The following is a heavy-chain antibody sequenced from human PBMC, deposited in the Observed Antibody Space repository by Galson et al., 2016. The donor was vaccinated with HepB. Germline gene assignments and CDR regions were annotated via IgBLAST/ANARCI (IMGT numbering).Heavy chain of an antibody. CDR3: ARDPLRYGDRHFDY. J-gene: IGHJ4*02. CDR2: ISYDGSNK. CDR1: GFTFSNYA. V-gene: IGHV3-30-3*01. D-gene: IGHD4-17*01. Sequence: SLRLSCAASGFTFSNYAMHRVRQAPGKGLEWVAIISYDGSNKYYADSVKGRFTISRDNSKNTLYLRMNILRAEDTAVYYCARDPLRYGDRHFDYWGQGTLVTVSS.